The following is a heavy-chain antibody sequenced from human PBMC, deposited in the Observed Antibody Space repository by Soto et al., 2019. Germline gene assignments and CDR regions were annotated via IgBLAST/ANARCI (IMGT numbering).Heavy chain of an antibody. D-gene: IGHD2-15*01. Sequence: QVQLQESGPGLVKPSQTLSLTCTVSGGSISSGDYYWSWIRQPPGKGLEWIGYIYYSGSTYYNPSRTSRVTLSVDTSKTQFSLKLSSVTAADTAVYYCASRRDWRSDCSGGSCYSAHYWGQGTLVTVSS. CDR2: IYYSGST. V-gene: IGHV4-30-4*01. CDR3: ASRRDWRSDCSGGSCYSAHY. J-gene: IGHJ4*02. CDR1: GGSISSGDYY.